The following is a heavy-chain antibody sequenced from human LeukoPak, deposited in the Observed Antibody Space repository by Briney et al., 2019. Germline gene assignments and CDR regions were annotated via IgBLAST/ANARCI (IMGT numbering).Heavy chain of an antibody. CDR2: IYHSGNT. V-gene: IGHV4-4*02. D-gene: IGHD6-13*01. CDR1: GGSISSSNW. CDR3: ARYLAEYSSSSTYFDY. Sequence: PSGTLSLTCAVSGGSISSSNWWSWVRQPPGNGLEWIGEIYHSGNTNYNPSLKSRVTISVDKSKNQFSLKLSSVTAADTAVYYCARYLAEYSSSSTYFDYWGQGTLVTVSS. J-gene: IGHJ4*02.